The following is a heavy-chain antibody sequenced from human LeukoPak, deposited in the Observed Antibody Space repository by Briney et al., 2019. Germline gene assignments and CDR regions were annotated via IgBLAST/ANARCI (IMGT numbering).Heavy chain of an antibody. Sequence: SETLSLTCTVSGGSISSYYWSWIRQPPGKGLEWIRYIYYSGSTNYNPSLKSRVTISVDTSKNQFSLKLSSVTAADTAVYYCARAEQMYYYDSSGYYGSDWFDPWGQGTLVTVSS. J-gene: IGHJ5*02. CDR3: ARAEQMYYYDSSGYYGSDWFDP. D-gene: IGHD3-22*01. CDR2: IYYSGST. CDR1: GGSISSYY. V-gene: IGHV4-59*01.